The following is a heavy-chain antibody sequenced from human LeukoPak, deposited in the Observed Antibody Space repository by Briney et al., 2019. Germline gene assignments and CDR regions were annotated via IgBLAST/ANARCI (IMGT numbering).Heavy chain of an antibody. D-gene: IGHD6-19*01. CDR2: IYYSGST. V-gene: IGHV4-39*07. Sequence: PSETLSLTCTVSGGSISSSSYYWGWIRQPPGKGLEWIGSIYYSGSTYYNPSLKSRVTISVDTSKNQFSLKLSSVTAADTAVYYCARVRNSSGWRNYYYYYMDVWGKGTTVTISS. CDR1: GGSISSSSYY. CDR3: ARVRNSSGWRNYYYYYMDV. J-gene: IGHJ6*03.